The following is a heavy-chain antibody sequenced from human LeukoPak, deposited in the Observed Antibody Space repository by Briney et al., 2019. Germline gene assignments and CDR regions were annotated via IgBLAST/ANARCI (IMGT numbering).Heavy chain of an antibody. CDR1: GFTFSNYG. D-gene: IGHD6-13*01. CDR2: ISYDGSNK. CDR3: AKGWYSSSSRYFDY. J-gene: IGHJ4*02. V-gene: IGHV3-30*18. Sequence: GGSLRLSCAASGFTFSNYGMHWVRQAPGKGLEWVAVISYDGSNKYYADSVKGRFTISRDNSKNTLYLQMNSLRAEDAAVYYCAKGWYSSSSRYFDYWGQGTLVTVSS.